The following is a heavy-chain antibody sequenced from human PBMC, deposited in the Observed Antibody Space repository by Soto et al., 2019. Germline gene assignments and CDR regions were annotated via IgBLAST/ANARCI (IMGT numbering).Heavy chain of an antibody. J-gene: IGHJ4*02. CDR3: ARRPPGIAAAGFFDY. Sequence: GGSLRLSCAASGFTFSSYGMHWVRQAPGKGLEWVAVIWYDGSNKYYADSVKGRFTISRDNSKNTLYLQMNSLRAEDTAVYYCARRPPGIAAAGFFDYWGQGTLVTVSS. V-gene: IGHV3-33*01. CDR2: IWYDGSNK. CDR1: GFTFSSYG. D-gene: IGHD6-13*01.